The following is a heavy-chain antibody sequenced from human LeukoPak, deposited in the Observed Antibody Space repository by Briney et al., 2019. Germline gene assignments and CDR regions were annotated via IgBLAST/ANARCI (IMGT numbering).Heavy chain of an antibody. CDR1: GFTFSSYG. CDR2: ISYDGGNK. Sequence: GGSLRLSCAASGFTFSSYGMHWVRQAPGKGLEWVAVISYDGGNKYYADSVKGRFSISRDNSNNTLYLQMSSLTAEDTAVYYCAKDRYGSGANYFDYWGQGTLVTVSS. CDR3: AKDRYGSGANYFDY. J-gene: IGHJ4*02. D-gene: IGHD3-10*01. V-gene: IGHV3-30*18.